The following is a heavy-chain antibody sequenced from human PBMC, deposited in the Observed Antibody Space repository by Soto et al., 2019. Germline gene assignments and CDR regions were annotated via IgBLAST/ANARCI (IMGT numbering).Heavy chain of an antibody. D-gene: IGHD2-15*01. CDR2: INPNSGDT. Sequence: ASVKVSCKASGYTFSGYYIHWVRQAPGQGLEWVGWINPNSGDTTYAHKFQGRVTVTRDTSISTAYMDLSSLTSDDTAVYSCARGGSSSWPYYYGMDAWGQGTTVTVSS. CDR1: GYTFSGYY. CDR3: ARGGSSSWPYYYGMDA. V-gene: IGHV1-2*02. J-gene: IGHJ6*02.